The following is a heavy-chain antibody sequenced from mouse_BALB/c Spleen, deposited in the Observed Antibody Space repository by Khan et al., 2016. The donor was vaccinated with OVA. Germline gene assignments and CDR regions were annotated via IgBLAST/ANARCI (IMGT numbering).Heavy chain of an antibody. Sequence: EVELVESGGGLVQPGGSLKLSCATSGFTFSDYYMYWVRQTPAKRLEWFAYLSNRGTTIYYPDTVRGRFITSRDNAKNTLYLQMSRLESKDTAMYYCAGEGDDGGLAYWGRGTLVTVST. CDR2: LSNRGTTI. D-gene: IGHD2-3*01. V-gene: IGHV5-12*02. CDR1: GFTFSDYY. CDR3: AGEGDDGGLAY. J-gene: IGHJ3*01.